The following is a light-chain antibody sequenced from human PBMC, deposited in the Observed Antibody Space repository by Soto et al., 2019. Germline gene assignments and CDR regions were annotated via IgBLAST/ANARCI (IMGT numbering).Light chain of an antibody. Sequence: ENVLTQSRDTLSLSPGERATLCCRASQSVSSGSIAWYQQKPGQAPSLLIYDASTRPTGIPDRFSGSGSGTDFTLTISRLEPEDFAVYYCQQYGSSGTFGQGTKVDI. CDR1: QSVSSGS. V-gene: IGKV3-20*01. CDR3: QQYGSSGT. CDR2: DAS. J-gene: IGKJ1*01.